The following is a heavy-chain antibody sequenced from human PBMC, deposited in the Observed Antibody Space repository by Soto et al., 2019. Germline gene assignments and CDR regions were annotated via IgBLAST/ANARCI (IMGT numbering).Heavy chain of an antibody. CDR1: GFTFSSYS. CDR2: ISSSSSYI. CDR3: ARDIVPAAMGAYNWFDP. J-gene: IGHJ5*02. D-gene: IGHD2-2*01. Sequence: PGGSLRLSCAASGFTFSSYSMNWVRQAPGKGLEWVSSISSSSSYIYYADSVKGRFTISRDNAKNSLYLQMNSLRAEDTAVYYCARDIVPAAMGAYNWFDPWGQGTLVTVSS. V-gene: IGHV3-21*01.